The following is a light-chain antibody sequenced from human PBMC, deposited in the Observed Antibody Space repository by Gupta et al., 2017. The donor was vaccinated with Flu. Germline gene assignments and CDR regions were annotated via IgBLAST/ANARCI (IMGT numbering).Light chain of an antibody. CDR3: QQYDNLPPRLT. J-gene: IGKJ4*01. CDR1: QDISNY. Sequence: DIQMTQSPSSLSASVGDRVTITCQASQDISNYLNWYQQKPGKAPKLLIYVASNLETGVHSMFSGCGSGTDFTFTISSLQPEDIATYYCQQYDNLPPRLTFGGGTKVEIK. CDR2: VAS. V-gene: IGKV1-33*01.